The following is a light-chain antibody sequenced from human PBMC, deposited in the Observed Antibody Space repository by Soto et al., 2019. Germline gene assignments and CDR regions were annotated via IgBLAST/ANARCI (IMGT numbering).Light chain of an antibody. CDR2: DVS. CDR1: SSDVGGYNY. J-gene: IGLJ2*01. CDR3: NSYTGSSWV. V-gene: IGLV2-14*01. Sequence: QSALTQPASVSGSPGQSITISCTGTSSDVGGYNYVSWYQQHPGKAPKLMIYDVSNRPSGVSNRFSGSKSGNTASLTISGLQADDEADYYYNSYTGSSWVFGGGTKLTVL.